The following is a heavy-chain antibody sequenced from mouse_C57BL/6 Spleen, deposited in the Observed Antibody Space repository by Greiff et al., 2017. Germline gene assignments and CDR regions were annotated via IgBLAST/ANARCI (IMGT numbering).Heavy chain of an antibody. CDR2: IYPRSGNT. J-gene: IGHJ2*01. CDR1: GYTFTSYG. D-gene: IGHD2-5*01. V-gene: IGHV1-81*01. CDR3: ARPSYYSNYSYYFDY. Sequence: QVQLKQSGAELARPGASVKLSCKASGYTFTSYGISWVKQRTGPGLEWIGEIYPRSGNTYYNEKFKGKATLTADKSSSTAYMELRSLTSEDSAVYFCARPSYYSNYSYYFDYWGQGTTLTVSS.